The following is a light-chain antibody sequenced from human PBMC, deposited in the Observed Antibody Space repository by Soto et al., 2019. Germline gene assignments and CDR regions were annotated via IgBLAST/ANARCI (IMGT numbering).Light chain of an antibody. CDR2: GAS. J-gene: IGKJ4*01. CDR3: QQYSKWPLT. V-gene: IGKV3-15*01. CDR1: QSVSSN. Sequence: EIVMTQSPATLSVSPGERATLSCRASQSVSSNLAWYHRKPGQAPGLLIYGASTRATGIPARFGGSGSGTEFTLTISSLQSEDFAVYYCQQYSKWPLTFGGGTKVEIK.